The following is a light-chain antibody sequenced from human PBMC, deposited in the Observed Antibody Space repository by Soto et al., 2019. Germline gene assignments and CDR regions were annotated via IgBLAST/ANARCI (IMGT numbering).Light chain of an antibody. J-gene: IGKJ1*01. CDR2: WAS. CDR3: QQYLNTPPT. CDR1: QTLLKSTNNRNY. V-gene: IGKV4-1*01. Sequence: DIVMTQSPDSLAVSLGERATINCKSSQTLLKSTNNRNYLAWYQKKPGQPPKFLIYWASTRESGVPDRFSGSGSGTDFTLTISSLRAEDVAVYFCQQYLNTPPTFGQGTKVEIK.